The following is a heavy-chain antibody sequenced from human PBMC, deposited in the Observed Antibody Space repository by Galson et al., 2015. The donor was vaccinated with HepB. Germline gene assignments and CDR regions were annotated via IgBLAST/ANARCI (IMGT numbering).Heavy chain of an antibody. V-gene: IGHV1-2*06. CDR3: ARVSKIAARPVVDYFDY. CDR2: INPNSGGT. J-gene: IGHJ4*02. CDR1: GYTFTGYY. Sequence: SVKVSCKASGYTFTGYYMHWVRQAPGQGLEWMGRINPNSGGTNYAQKFQGRVTMTRDTSISTAYMELSRPRSDDTAVYYCARVSKIAARPVVDYFDYWGQGTLVTVSS. D-gene: IGHD6-6*01.